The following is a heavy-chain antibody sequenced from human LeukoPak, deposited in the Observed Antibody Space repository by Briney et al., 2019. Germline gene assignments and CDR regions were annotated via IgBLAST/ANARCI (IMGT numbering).Heavy chain of an antibody. J-gene: IGHJ5*02. V-gene: IGHV4-38-2*02. CDR1: GGSISSYY. D-gene: IGHD3-22*01. CDR3: ARVNYYDSSGYYNWFDP. CDR2: IYHSGST. Sequence: SETLSLTCTVSGGSISSYYWSWLRQPPGKGLEWIGSIYHSGSTYYNPSLKSRVTISVDTSKNQFSLKLSSVTAADTAVYYCARVNYYDSSGYYNWFDPWGQGTLVTVSS.